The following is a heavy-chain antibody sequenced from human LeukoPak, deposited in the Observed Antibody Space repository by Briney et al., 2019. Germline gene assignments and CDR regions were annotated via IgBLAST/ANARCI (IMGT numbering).Heavy chain of an antibody. J-gene: IGHJ4*02. CDR3: ARLSWAGIDY. D-gene: IGHD3-10*01. CDR1: GFTFSSYS. V-gene: IGHV3-21*01. Sequence: GGSLRLSCAPSGFTFSSYSMNWVRQAPGKGLEWVSSISSSSSYIYYADSVKGRFTISRDNAKNSLYLQMNSLRAEDTAVYYCARLSWAGIDYWGQGTLVTVSS. CDR2: ISSSSSYI.